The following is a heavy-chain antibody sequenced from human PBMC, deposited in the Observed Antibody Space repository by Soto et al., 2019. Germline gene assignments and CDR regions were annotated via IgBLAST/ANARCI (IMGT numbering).Heavy chain of an antibody. V-gene: IGHV4-31*03. J-gene: IGHJ4*02. CDR2: IYYSGST. Sequence: PSETLSLTCTVSGGSISSGGYYWSWIRQHPGKGLEWIGYIYYSGSTYYNPSLKSRVTISVDTSKNQFSLKLSSVTAADTAVYYCARATLRDYDSSGFNYWGEGTLVTVSS. D-gene: IGHD3-22*01. CDR3: ARATLRDYDSSGFNY. CDR1: GGSISSGGYY.